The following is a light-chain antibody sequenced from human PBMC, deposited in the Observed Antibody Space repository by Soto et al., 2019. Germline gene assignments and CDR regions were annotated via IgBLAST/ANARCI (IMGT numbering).Light chain of an antibody. J-gene: IGKJ4*01. CDR2: DAS. V-gene: IGKV1-33*01. CDR1: QDICNH. Sequence: DIQMTQSPSSLSASAGDRVTITCQASQDICNHLNWYQQKAGKAPKLLINDASNLETGVPSRFSGSGSGTDFTLTISSLQPEDIATYYCQQYVNALTFGGGTKVEIK. CDR3: QQYVNALT.